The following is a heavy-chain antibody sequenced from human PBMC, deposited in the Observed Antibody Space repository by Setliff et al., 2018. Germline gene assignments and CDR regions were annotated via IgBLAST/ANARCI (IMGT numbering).Heavy chain of an antibody. J-gene: IGHJ5*02. CDR3: ARDPFRNYDTAPVWFDP. Sequence: GASVKVSCKASGYTLTNYYIHWVRQAPGQGLEWMGIINPSGGLTRYAQKFQGRVTMTRDTSTNTVYMEVSSLRSDDTAVYYCARDPFRNYDTAPVWFDPWGQGTLVTVSS. CDR1: GYTLTNYY. CDR2: INPSGGLT. D-gene: IGHD3-22*01. V-gene: IGHV1-46*01.